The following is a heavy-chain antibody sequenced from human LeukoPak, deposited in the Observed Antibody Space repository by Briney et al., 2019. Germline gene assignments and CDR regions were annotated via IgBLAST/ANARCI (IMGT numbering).Heavy chain of an antibody. CDR1: GGSISSSSYY. CDR2: IYYSGST. Sequence: PSETLSLTCTVSGGSISSSSYYWGWIRQPPGKGLEWIGSIYYSGSTYYNPSLKSRVTISVDTSKNQFSLKLSSVTAADTAVYYRAREPIGRYTIDYWGQGTLVTVSS. V-gene: IGHV4-39*07. D-gene: IGHD2-2*02. J-gene: IGHJ4*02. CDR3: AREPIGRYTIDY.